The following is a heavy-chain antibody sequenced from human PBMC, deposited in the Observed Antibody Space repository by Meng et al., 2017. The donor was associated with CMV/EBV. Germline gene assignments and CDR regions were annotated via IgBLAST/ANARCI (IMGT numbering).Heavy chain of an antibody. Sequence: GGSLRLSCAASGFTFSSYSMNWVRQAPGKGLEWVSYISSSGSTIYYADSVEGRFTISRDNAKNSLYLQMNSLRAEDTAVYYCARARERITIFGVVTYFGMDVWGQGTTVTVSS. V-gene: IGHV3-48*04. J-gene: IGHJ6*02. CDR1: GFTFSSYS. CDR3: ARARERITIFGVVTYFGMDV. D-gene: IGHD3-3*01. CDR2: ISSSGSTI.